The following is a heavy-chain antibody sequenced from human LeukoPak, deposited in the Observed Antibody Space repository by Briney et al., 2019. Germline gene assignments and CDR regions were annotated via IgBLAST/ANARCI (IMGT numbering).Heavy chain of an antibody. V-gene: IGHV1-2*02. CDR3: ARDPEYVVIYDY. CDR1: GYTFTGYY. D-gene: IGHD3-10*01. Sequence: ASVKVSCKASGYTFTGYYMHWVRQAPGQGLEWMGWINPNSGGTNYAQKFQGRVTMTRDTSISTAYMELSRLRSDDTAVYYCARDPEYVVIYDYWGQGTLVTVSS. CDR2: INPNSGGT. J-gene: IGHJ4*02.